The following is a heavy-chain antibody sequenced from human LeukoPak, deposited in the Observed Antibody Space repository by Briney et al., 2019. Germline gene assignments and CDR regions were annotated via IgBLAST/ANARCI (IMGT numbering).Heavy chain of an antibody. CDR2: IGVGGST. J-gene: IGHJ4*02. CDR3: AKLTNSIVGATTSYFDY. V-gene: IGHV3-23*01. Sequence: GGSLRLSCAASGFTFSTSAMRWVRQTPGKGLECVSGIGVGGSTYYADSVKGRFTISRDNSKNTLYLQMNSLRAEDTAVYYCAKLTNSIVGATTSYFDYWGQGTLVTVSS. CDR1: GFTFSTSA. D-gene: IGHD1-26*01.